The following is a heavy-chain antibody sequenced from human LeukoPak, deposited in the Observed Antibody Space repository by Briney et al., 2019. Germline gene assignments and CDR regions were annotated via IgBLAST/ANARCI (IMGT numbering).Heavy chain of an antibody. CDR1: GYTFTGYY. V-gene: IGHV1-2*06. Sequence: ASVKVSCKASGYTFTGYYMHWVRQAPGQGLEWMGRINPNSGGTNYAQKFQGRVTMTRDTSISTAYMELSRLRSGDTAVYYCARGEEYSYGFNYFDYWGQGTLVTVSS. D-gene: IGHD5-18*01. CDR2: INPNSGGT. J-gene: IGHJ4*02. CDR3: ARGEEYSYGFNYFDY.